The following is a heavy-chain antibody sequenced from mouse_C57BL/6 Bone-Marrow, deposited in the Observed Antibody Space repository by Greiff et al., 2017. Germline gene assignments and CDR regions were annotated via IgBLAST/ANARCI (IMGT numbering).Heavy chain of an antibody. J-gene: IGHJ4*01. V-gene: IGHV1-26*01. CDR2: INPDNGGT. Sequence: EVQLQQSGPELVKPGASVKISCKASGYTFTDYYMNWVKQSHGKSLEWIGDINPDNGGTSYNQKFKGKATLTVDKSSSTAYMELRSLTSDDSAVYYCAGIYYANYYSMDYWCQGTSVTVSS. CDR3: AGIYYANYYSMDY. CDR1: GYTFTDYY. D-gene: IGHD1-1*01.